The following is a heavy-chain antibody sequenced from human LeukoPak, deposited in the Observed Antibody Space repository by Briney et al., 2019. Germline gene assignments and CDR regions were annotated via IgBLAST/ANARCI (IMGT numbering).Heavy chain of an antibody. Sequence: SETLSLTCTVSGGSISSGDYYWSWIRQPPGKGLEWIGYIYYSGSTYYNPSLKSRVTISVDTSKNQFSLKLSSVTAADTAVYYCARGEGVTTWFDPWGQGTLVTVSS. V-gene: IGHV4-30-4*01. CDR1: GGSISSGDYY. D-gene: IGHD4-17*01. CDR3: ARGEGVTTWFDP. J-gene: IGHJ5*02. CDR2: IYYSGST.